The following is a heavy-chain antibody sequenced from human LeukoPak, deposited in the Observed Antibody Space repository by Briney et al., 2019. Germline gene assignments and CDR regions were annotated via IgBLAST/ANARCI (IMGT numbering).Heavy chain of an antibody. CDR1: GGSISSNY. CDR2: IYSSGST. Sequence: SETLSLTCTVSGGSISSNYWSWIRQPPGRGLEWCGYIYSSGSTNYNPSLKSRVTMSVDTSKNQFSLKLTSVTAADTAVYYCVRAFWSGYYYVFDYWGQGTLVTVSS. D-gene: IGHD3-3*01. V-gene: IGHV4-59*01. J-gene: IGHJ4*02. CDR3: VRAFWSGYYYVFDY.